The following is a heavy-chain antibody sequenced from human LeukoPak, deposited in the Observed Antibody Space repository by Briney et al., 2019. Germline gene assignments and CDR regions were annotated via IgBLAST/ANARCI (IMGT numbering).Heavy chain of an antibody. CDR2: IYYSGNT. Sequence: ASETLSLTCTVSGGSITTTTYYWGWIRQPPGKGLEWIGSIYYSGNTYYNPSLKSRVTISLDTSKNQFSLKVSSVTAADTAVYYCASSIRYFDWRWFDPWGQGTLVTVSS. CDR1: GGSITTTTYY. CDR3: ASSIRYFDWRWFDP. V-gene: IGHV4-39*07. D-gene: IGHD3-9*01. J-gene: IGHJ5*02.